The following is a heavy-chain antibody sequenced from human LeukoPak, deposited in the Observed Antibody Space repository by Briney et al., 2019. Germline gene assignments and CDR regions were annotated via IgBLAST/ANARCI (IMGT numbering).Heavy chain of an antibody. Sequence: SGGSLRLSCAASGFAFSRHGIHWVRQAPGKGLEWVAFIPYDGSNKFYVDSVKGRFTISRDNSKNTLYLQMNSLRAEDTAVYYCAKEGLDVWGKGTTVTVSS. V-gene: IGHV3-30*02. CDR1: GFAFSRHG. J-gene: IGHJ6*04. CDR2: IPYDGSNK. CDR3: AKEGLDV.